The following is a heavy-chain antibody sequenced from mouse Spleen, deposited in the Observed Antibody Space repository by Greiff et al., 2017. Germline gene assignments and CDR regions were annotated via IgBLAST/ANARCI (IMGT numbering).Heavy chain of an antibody. CDR2: IYPGSGST. V-gene: IGHV1-55*01. D-gene: IGHD2-4*01. CDR3: ARAMITTGAWFAY. CDR1: GYTFTSYW. J-gene: IGHJ3*01. Sequence: QVQLQQPGAELVKPGASVTMSCKASGYTFTSYWITWVKQRPGQGLEWIGDIYPGSGSTNYNEKFKSKATLTVDTSSSTAYMQLSSLTSEDSAVYYCARAMITTGAWFAYWGQGTLVTVSA.